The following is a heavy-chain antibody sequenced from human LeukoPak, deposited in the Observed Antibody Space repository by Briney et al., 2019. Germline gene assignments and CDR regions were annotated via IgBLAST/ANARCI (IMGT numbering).Heavy chain of an antibody. CDR1: GFNLRSFA. Sequence: TGGSLRLSCAASGFNLRSFAIHWVRQAPGKGLEYVSATSGDGGTTFCASSLQGRCTISRDNSNQMVYLQLGGLKIEDMGLYYCARGDTRLGGAFDVWGQGTMVTVSP. V-gene: IGHV3-64*01. CDR3: ARGDTRLGGAFDV. D-gene: IGHD3-16*01. J-gene: IGHJ3*01. CDR2: TSGDGGTT.